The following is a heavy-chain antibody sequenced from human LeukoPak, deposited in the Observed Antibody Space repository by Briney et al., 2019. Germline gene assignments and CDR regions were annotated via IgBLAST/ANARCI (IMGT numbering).Heavy chain of an antibody. Sequence: GGSLRLSCAASGFTFSSYAMSWVRQAPGKGLEWVSAISGSGGSTYYADSVKGRFTISRDNSKNTLYLQMNSLRAEDTAVYYCANNLRPPDFITMVRGVNLPFFDYWGQGTLVTVSS. D-gene: IGHD3-10*01. J-gene: IGHJ4*02. V-gene: IGHV3-23*01. CDR1: GFTFSSYA. CDR3: ANNLRPPDFITMVRGVNLPFFDY. CDR2: ISGSGGST.